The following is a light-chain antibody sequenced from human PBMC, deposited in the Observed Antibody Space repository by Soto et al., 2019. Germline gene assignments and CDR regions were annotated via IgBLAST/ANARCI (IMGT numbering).Light chain of an antibody. J-gene: IGKJ2*01. V-gene: IGKV1-39*01. Sequence: DIQMTQSPSSLSASVGDRVTITCRARQSSSTYLNWYQQKPGKAPKLLIYAASSFQSGVPSRFSGSGSGTDFTLTISILHPEDVATYYSQQSYRPPSSFGQGPKLVIK. CDR2: AAS. CDR3: QQSYRPPSS. CDR1: QSSSTY.